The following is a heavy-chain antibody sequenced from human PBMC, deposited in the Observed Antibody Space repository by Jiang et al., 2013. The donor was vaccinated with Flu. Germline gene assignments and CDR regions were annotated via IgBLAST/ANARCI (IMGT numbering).Heavy chain of an antibody. CDR3: AHRRGGFNSGSYLFDY. D-gene: IGHD1-26*01. CDR1: GFSLNTRGVA. Sequence: TLTLTCTFSGFSLNTRGVAVGWIRQPPGKALEWLALFYWNDDKRYSPSLKNRLTITKDTSKNQVVLTMTNMDPVDTGTYYCAHRRGGFNSGSYLFDYWGQGTLVTVSS. V-gene: IGHV2-5*01. CDR2: FYWNDDK. J-gene: IGHJ4*02.